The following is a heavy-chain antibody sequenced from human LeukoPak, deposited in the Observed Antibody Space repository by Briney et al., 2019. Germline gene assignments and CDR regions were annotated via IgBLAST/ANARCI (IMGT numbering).Heavy chain of an antibody. CDR2: VSYDGSNI. V-gene: IGHV3-30*04. CDR3: ARDPRAYCSSTSCYAFDY. CDR1: GFTFRDYA. Sequence: PGRSLRLSCAASGFTFRDYALHWVRQAPGKGLEWVAVVSYDGSNIYYADSVKGRFTISRDNSKNTLYLQMNSLRAEDTAVYYCARDPRAYCSSTSCYAFDYWGQGTLVTVSS. D-gene: IGHD2-2*01. J-gene: IGHJ4*02.